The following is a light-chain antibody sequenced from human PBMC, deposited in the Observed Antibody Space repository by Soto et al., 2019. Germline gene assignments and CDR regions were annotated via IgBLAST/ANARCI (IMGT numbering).Light chain of an antibody. CDR1: SGHSSYA. CDR3: QTWGTGIPVV. V-gene: IGLV4-69*01. Sequence: QLVLTQSPSASASLGASVKLTCTLSSGHSSYAIVWHQQQPEKGPRYLMKLNSDGSHSKGDGIPDRFSGSSSGAERYLTISSLQSEDEADYYCQTWGTGIPVVFGGGTQLTVL. CDR2: LNSDGSH. J-gene: IGLJ2*01.